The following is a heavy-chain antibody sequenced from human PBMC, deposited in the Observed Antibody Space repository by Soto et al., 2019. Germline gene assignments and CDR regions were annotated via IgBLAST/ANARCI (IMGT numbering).Heavy chain of an antibody. CDR1: GFTFSDYS. D-gene: IGHD1-1*01. CDR3: TKRATTVPTPGNYFDS. V-gene: IGHV3-23*01. Sequence: PGGSLRLSCAASGFTFSDYSMSWVRQTPERGVEWVSTLTRGGTSYYADSVQGRFTVSRDNSKNTVSLQMHSLRAEDTALYYCTKRATTVPTPGNYFDSWGQGTLVTVSS. CDR2: LTRGGTS. J-gene: IGHJ4*02.